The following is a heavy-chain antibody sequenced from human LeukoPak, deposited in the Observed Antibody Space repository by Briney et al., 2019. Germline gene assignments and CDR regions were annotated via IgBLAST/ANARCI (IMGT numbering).Heavy chain of an antibody. CDR1: RFTFSSFT. CDR2: ISSSSSHI. J-gene: IGHJ5*02. V-gene: IGHV3-21*01. CDR3: ARDGPPVPTIFGTFGP. D-gene: IGHD3-3*01. Sequence: GGSLRLSCVASRFTFSSFTMNWVRQAPGEGLEWVSLISSSSSHIYFADSVKGRFTISRDNAKNSLYLQMNSLRVEDTAVYYCARDGPPVPTIFGTFGPWGQGTLVTVSS.